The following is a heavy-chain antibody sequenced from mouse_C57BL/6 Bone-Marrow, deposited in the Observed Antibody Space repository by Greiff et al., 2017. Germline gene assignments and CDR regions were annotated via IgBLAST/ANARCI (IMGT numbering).Heavy chain of an antibody. J-gene: IGHJ2*01. CDR1: GYTFTSYG. V-gene: IGHV1-58*01. CDR2: INPSSGHT. CDR3: ARGYFDY. Sequence: VQLQQSGAELVRPGSSVKMSCKTSGYTFTSYGINWVKQRPGQGLEWIGYINPSSGHTKYNQKFKDKATLTADKSSSTAYMQLSSLTYEDSAVYYCARGYFDYWGQGTTLTVSS.